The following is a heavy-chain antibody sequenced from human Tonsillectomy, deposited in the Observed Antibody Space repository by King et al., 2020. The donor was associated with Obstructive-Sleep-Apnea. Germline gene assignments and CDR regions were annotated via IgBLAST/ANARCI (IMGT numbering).Heavy chain of an antibody. CDR3: ARAILTGLKYYFDY. J-gene: IGHJ4*02. Sequence: VQLVEAGGGLVQPGRSLRLSCTASGFTFGDSAMSWFRQAPGKGLEWVGFIRRKDYGGTAEYAASVKGRFSISTSESKTIAYLQMDSLKTDDTAVYYCARAILTGLKYYFDYWGQGTLVTVSS. CDR2: IRRKDYGGTA. CDR1: GFTFGDSA. V-gene: IGHV3-49*03. D-gene: IGHD3-9*01.